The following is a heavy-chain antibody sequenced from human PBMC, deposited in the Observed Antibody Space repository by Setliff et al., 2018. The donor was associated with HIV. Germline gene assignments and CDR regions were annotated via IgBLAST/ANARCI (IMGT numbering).Heavy chain of an antibody. Sequence: SETLSLTCTVSGGSISSSSYYWGWIRQPPGKGLEWIGEINHSGSTNYNPSLKSRVTISVDTSKNQFYLKLSSVTAADTAVYYCARVGWDYYDSSGVGEFDYWGQGTLVTVSS. CDR3: ARVGWDYYDSSGVGEFDY. J-gene: IGHJ4*02. CDR1: GGSISSSSYY. V-gene: IGHV4-39*07. CDR2: INHSGST. D-gene: IGHD3-22*01.